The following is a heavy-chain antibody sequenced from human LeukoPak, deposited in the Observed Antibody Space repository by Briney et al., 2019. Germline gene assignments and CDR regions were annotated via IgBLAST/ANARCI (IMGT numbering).Heavy chain of an antibody. V-gene: IGHV4-30-4*01. Sequence: SETLSLTCTVSGGSISSGDYFWSWIRQPPGKGLEWIGYIYYSGSTYYNPSLKSRGTISVDTSKNQFSLKLSSVTAADTAVYYCASTYGSGSYFDYWGQGTLVTVSS. J-gene: IGHJ4*02. CDR3: ASTYGSGSYFDY. D-gene: IGHD3-10*01. CDR1: GGSISSGDYF. CDR2: IYYSGST.